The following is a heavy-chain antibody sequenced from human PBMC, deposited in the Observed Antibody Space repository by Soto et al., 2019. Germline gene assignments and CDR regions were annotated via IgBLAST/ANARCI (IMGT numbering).Heavy chain of an antibody. CDR3: ATVTGYCSGGSCYPLASWFDP. J-gene: IGHJ5*02. Sequence: QVQLVQSGAEVKKPGASVKVSCKVSGYTLTELSMHWVRQAPGKGLEWMGGFDPEDGETIYAQKFQGRVTMTEDTATDTAYMELSSLRSEDTAVYYCATVTGYCSGGSCYPLASWFDPWGQGTLVTVSS. D-gene: IGHD2-15*01. V-gene: IGHV1-24*01. CDR1: GYTLTELS. CDR2: FDPEDGET.